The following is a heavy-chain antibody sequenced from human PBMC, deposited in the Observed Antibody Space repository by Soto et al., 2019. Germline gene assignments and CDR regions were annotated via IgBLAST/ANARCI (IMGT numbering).Heavy chain of an antibody. J-gene: IGHJ2*01. Sequence: ASVKVSSKASGYAFTSYAMHWVRQAPGQRLEWMGWINAGNGNTKYSQKFQGRVTITRDTSASTAYMELSSLRSEDTAVYYCAREADRLYYYDSSGNWYFDLWGRGTLVTVSS. D-gene: IGHD3-22*01. CDR2: INAGNGNT. CDR3: AREADRLYYYDSSGNWYFDL. V-gene: IGHV1-3*01. CDR1: GYAFTSYA.